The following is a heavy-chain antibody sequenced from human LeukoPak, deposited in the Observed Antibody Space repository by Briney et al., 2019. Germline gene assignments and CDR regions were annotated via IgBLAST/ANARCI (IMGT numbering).Heavy chain of an antibody. J-gene: IGHJ4*02. CDR3: ASRTNWNDGDY. D-gene: IGHD1-20*01. CDR2: IYYSGST. CDR1: GGSMSGYY. Sequence: KSSETLSLTCTVSGGSMSGYYWGWIRQPPGKGLEWIGSIYYSGSTYYNPSLKSRVTISVDTSKNQFSLKLSSVTAADTAVYYCASRTNWNDGDYWGQGTLVTVSS. V-gene: IGHV4-39*01.